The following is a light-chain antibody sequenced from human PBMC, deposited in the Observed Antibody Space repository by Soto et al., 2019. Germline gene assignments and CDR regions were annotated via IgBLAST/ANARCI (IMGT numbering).Light chain of an antibody. V-gene: IGLV2-14*03. CDR3: SSYTSSSTDV. J-gene: IGLJ1*01. CDR1: SSDVGGYNY. Sequence: QSALTQPASVSGSPVQSITISCTGTSSDVGGYNYVSWYQQHPGKVPKLMIYDVSNRPSGVSNRFSGSKSGNTASLTISGLQAEDEADYYCSSYTSSSTDVFGIGTKVTVL. CDR2: DVS.